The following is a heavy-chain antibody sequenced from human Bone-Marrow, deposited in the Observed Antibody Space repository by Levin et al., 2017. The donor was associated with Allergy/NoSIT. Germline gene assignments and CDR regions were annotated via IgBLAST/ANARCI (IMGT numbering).Heavy chain of an antibody. V-gene: IGHV3-13*01. CDR1: GFTFSSYD. CDR2: IGTAGDT. CDR3: ARGYGYSGYDYLQLDAFDI. D-gene: IGHD5-12*01. J-gene: IGHJ3*02. Sequence: LSLTCAASGFTFSSYDMHWVRQATGKGLEWVSAIGTAGDTYYPGSVKGRFTISRENAKNSLYLQMNSLRAGDTAVYYCARGYGYSGYDYLQLDAFDIWGQGTMVTVSS.